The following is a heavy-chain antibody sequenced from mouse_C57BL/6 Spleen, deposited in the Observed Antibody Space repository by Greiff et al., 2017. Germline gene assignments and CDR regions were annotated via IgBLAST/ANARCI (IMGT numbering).Heavy chain of an antibody. D-gene: IGHD3-2*02. Sequence: VQLQQSGPELVKPGASVKISCKASGYAFSSSWMNWVKQRPGKGLEWIGRIYPGDGDTNYNGKFKGKATLTADKSSSTAYMQLSSLTSEDSAVYCCARGGSGYVACWGQGTLVTVSA. CDR1: GYAFSSSW. CDR2: IYPGDGDT. V-gene: IGHV1-82*01. CDR3: ARGGSGYVAC. J-gene: IGHJ3*01.